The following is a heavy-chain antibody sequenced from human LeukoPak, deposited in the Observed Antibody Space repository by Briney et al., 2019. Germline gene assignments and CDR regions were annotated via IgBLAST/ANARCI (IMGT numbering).Heavy chain of an antibody. Sequence: PGGSLRLSCAASGFTFSIYWMHWVRQAPGKGLVWVSHINSDGSSIIYADSVKGRFTISRDNAKNTVYLQMNSLRAEDTAVYYCARADWGSVDYWGQGTLVTVSS. J-gene: IGHJ4*02. CDR1: GFTFSIYW. D-gene: IGHD7-27*01. CDR3: ARADWGSVDY. V-gene: IGHV3-74*01. CDR2: INSDGSSI.